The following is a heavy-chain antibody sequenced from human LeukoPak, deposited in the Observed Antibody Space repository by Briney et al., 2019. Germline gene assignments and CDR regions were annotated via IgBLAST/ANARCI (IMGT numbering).Heavy chain of an antibody. D-gene: IGHD5-18*01. Sequence: SETLSLTCAVYGGSFSGYYWSWIRQPPGKGLEWSGEINHSGSTNYNPSLKSRVTISVDTSKNQFSLKLSSVTAADTAVYYCARGPDTAMVHLFDYWGQGTLVTVSS. CDR3: ARGPDTAMVHLFDY. J-gene: IGHJ4*02. V-gene: IGHV4-34*01. CDR2: INHSGST. CDR1: GGSFSGYY.